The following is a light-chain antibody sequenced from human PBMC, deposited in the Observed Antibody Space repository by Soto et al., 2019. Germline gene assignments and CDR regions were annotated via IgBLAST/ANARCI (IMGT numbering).Light chain of an antibody. V-gene: IGLV1-40*01. Sequence: QSVLTQPPSVSGTPGQRVTLSCTGNSSNLGAGYDVHWYQQLPGAAPKLVIFGNRNRPSGVPERFSGSKSGSSASLAITGLQAEDEADYYCPAYDDSLTALVFGGGTKLTVL. CDR3: PAYDDSLTALV. J-gene: IGLJ3*02. CDR1: SSNLGAGYD. CDR2: GNR.